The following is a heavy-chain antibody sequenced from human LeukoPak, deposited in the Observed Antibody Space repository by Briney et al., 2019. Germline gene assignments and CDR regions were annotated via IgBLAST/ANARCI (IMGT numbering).Heavy chain of an antibody. D-gene: IGHD6-19*01. CDR1: GFTFSSYW. J-gene: IGHJ3*02. CDR2: IKQDGSEK. Sequence: GGSLRLSCAASGFTFSSYWMSWVRQAPGKGLEWVANIKQDGSEKYYVDSVKGRFTISRDNAKNSLYLQMNSLRAEDTAVYYCARVLSSGWFDAFDIWGRGTMVTVSS. V-gene: IGHV3-7*01. CDR3: ARVLSSGWFDAFDI.